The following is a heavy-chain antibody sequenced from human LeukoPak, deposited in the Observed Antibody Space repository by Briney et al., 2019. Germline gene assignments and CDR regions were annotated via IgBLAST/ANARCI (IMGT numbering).Heavy chain of an antibody. CDR2: FGSSGSTI. V-gene: IGHV3-48*03. J-gene: IGHJ5*02. CDR3: AREFQGYSYGPGPDSSGYL. Sequence: GGSLRSPFEAPGFTLRSYELNWFRRAPGKGLKGVPYFGSSGSTIYYADSVKGRFTISRDNAKNSLYLQMNSLRAEDTAVYYCAREFQGYSYGPGPDSSGYLWGQGTLVTVSS. D-gene: IGHD5-18*01. CDR1: GFTLRSYE.